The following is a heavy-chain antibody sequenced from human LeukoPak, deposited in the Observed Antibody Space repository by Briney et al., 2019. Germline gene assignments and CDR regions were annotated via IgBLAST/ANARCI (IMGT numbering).Heavy chain of an antibody. CDR3: ARDLSSGWYLY. CDR1: GYTFTGYY. D-gene: IGHD6-19*01. V-gene: IGHV1-2*02. CDR2: INPSSGGT. Sequence: GASVKVSCKASGYTFTGYYMHWVRQAPGQGLEWMGWINPSSGGTNYAQKFQGRVTMTRDTSISTAYMELSSLRSDDTAAYYCARDLSSGWYLYWGQGTLVTVSS. J-gene: IGHJ4*02.